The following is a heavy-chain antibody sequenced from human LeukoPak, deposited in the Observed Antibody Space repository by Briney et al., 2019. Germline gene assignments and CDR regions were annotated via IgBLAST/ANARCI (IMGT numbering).Heavy chain of an antibody. CDR1: GFTFDDYA. D-gene: IGHD5-24*01. J-gene: IGHJ4*02. Sequence: GGSLRLSCAASGFTFDDYAMHWVRHAPGKGLEWVSGISWNSGSIGYADSVKGRFTISRDNAKNSLYLQMNSLRAEDTALYYCAKDLRDGYNINYFDYWGQGTLVTVSS. V-gene: IGHV3-9*01. CDR2: ISWNSGSI. CDR3: AKDLRDGYNINYFDY.